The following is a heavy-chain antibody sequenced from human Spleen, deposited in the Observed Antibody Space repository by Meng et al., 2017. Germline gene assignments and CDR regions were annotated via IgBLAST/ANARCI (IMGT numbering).Heavy chain of an antibody. CDR2: IIPIFGTA. D-gene: IGHD4-17*01. CDR1: GGTFSSYA. Sequence: SVKVSCKASGGTFSSYAISWVRQAPGQGLEWMGGIIPIFGTANYAQKFQGRVTITVDKSTSTAYMELSSLRSEDTAVYYCARSLTTVTHGPFDYWGRGTLVTVSS. V-gene: IGHV1-69*06. J-gene: IGHJ4*02. CDR3: ARSLTTVTHGPFDY.